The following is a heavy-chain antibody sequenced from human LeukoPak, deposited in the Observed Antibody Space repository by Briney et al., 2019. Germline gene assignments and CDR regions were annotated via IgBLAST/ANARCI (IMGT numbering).Heavy chain of an antibody. CDR3: ARGDSYGHGDRYFDY. Sequence: SETLSLTCAVYGGSFSGYYWSWIRQPPGKGLEWIGEINHSGSTNYNPSLKSRVTISVDTSKNQFSLKLSSVTAADTAVYYCARGDSYGHGDRYFDYWGQGTLVTVSS. V-gene: IGHV4-34*01. J-gene: IGHJ4*02. D-gene: IGHD4-17*01. CDR2: INHSGST. CDR1: GGSFSGYY.